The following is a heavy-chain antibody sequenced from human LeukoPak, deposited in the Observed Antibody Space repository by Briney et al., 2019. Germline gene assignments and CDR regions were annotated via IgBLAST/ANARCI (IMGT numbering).Heavy chain of an antibody. CDR2: ISGSGGST. Sequence: GGSLRLSCAASGFTFSSYAMSWVRQAPGKGLEWVSAISGSGGSTYYADSVKGRFTISRDNSKNTLYLQMNSLKTEDTAVYYCTTQDRNYYDSSAWGQGTLVTVSS. D-gene: IGHD3-22*01. CDR1: GFTFSSYA. CDR3: TTQDRNYYDSSA. J-gene: IGHJ5*02. V-gene: IGHV3-23*01.